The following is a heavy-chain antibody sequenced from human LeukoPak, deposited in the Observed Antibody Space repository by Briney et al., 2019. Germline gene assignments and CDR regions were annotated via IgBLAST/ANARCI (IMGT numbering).Heavy chain of an antibody. V-gene: IGHV4-38-2*02. Sequence: SETLSLTCTVSGYSISSGYYWGWIRQPPGKGLEWIGTIYYSGSTYYNPSLKSRVTISVDTSKNQFSLNLSSVTAADTAVYYCARDGYSGNDGLWGQGTLVTVSS. J-gene: IGHJ4*02. D-gene: IGHD5-12*01. CDR1: GYSISSGYY. CDR3: ARDGYSGNDGL. CDR2: IYYSGST.